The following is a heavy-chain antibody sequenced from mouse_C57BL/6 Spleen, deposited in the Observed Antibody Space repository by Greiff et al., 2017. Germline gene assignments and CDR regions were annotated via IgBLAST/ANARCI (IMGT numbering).Heavy chain of an antibody. CDR2: ISDGGSYT. CDR1: GFTFSSYA. Sequence: EVKLMESGGGLVKPGGSLKFSCAASGFTFSSYAMSWVRQTPEKRLEWVATISDGGSYTYYPDNVKGRFTISRDNAKNNLYLQMSHLKSEDTAMYYCAKLTGTNYYAMDYWGQGTSVTVSS. D-gene: IGHD4-1*01. CDR3: AKLTGTNYYAMDY. V-gene: IGHV5-4*03. J-gene: IGHJ4*01.